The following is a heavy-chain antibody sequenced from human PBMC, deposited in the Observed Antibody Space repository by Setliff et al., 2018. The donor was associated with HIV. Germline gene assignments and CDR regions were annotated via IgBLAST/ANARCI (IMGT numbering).Heavy chain of an antibody. D-gene: IGHD1-26*01. V-gene: IGHV1-69*05. Sequence: SVKVSCKASGGTFSNYAISWVRQAPGQGLEWMGGIIPIFGSINYAQKFQSRVTITRDTSASTAHMELSSLRSEDTAVYYCARGLSSGSYPFYYYYSGMDVWGQGTTVTVSS. CDR2: IIPIFGSI. J-gene: IGHJ6*02. CDR3: ARGLSSGSYPFYYYYSGMDV. CDR1: GGTFSNYA.